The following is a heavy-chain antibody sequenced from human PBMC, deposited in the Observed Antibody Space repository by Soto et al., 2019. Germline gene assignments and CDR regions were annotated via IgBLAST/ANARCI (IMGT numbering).Heavy chain of an antibody. V-gene: IGHV3-53*01. CDR2: IDSGGDT. J-gene: IGHJ6*02. Sequence: EVQLVESGGGLIQPVGSLRLSCAASGFTISNNYMTWIRQAPGKGLEWVSLIDSGGDTYYADSVKGRFTLSRDSSKNTLYLQMNSLRAEDTAVYSCARGGSLYYYYGIDVWGQGTTVTVSS. CDR1: GFTISNNY. CDR3: ARGGSLYYYYGIDV. D-gene: IGHD3-16*01.